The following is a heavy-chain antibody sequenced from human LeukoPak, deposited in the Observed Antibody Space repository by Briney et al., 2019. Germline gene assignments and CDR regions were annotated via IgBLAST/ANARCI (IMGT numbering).Heavy chain of an antibody. CDR2: INPRDGET. J-gene: IGHJ4*02. V-gene: IGHV1-2*06. CDR1: GYNVVGYY. CDR3: ARDGVNTAMLYYFDY. D-gene: IGHD5-18*01. Sequence: ASVKVSCKASGYNVVGYYIHWVRQAPGQGLEWMGRINPRDGETSFAQKFQGRVTMTRDTSISTAYMELSRLRSDDTAVYYCARDGVNTAMLYYFDYWGQGTLVTVSS.